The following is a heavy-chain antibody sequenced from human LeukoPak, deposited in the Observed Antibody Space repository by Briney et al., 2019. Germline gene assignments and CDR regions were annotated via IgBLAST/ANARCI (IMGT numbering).Heavy chain of an antibody. J-gene: IGHJ1*01. CDR1: GFTFTNYA. CDR2: ISYDGSNK. CDR3: ARDSSRDAEYFQH. Sequence: GGSLRPSCAASGFTFTNYAMHWVRQAPGKGLEWVAVISYDGSNKYYADSVKGRFTISRDNSKNTLYLQMNSLRAEDTAVYYCARDSSRDAEYFQHWGQGTLVTVSP. V-gene: IGHV3-30*04. D-gene: IGHD6-13*01.